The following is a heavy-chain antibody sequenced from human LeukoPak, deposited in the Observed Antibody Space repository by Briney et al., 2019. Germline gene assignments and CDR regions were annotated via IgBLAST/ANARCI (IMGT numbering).Heavy chain of an antibody. CDR1: GGSIGSGSYY. D-gene: IGHD6-19*01. CDR3: ARLEVAGGYFDY. Sequence: SETLSLTCTVSGGSIGSGSYYWSWIRQPAGKGLEWIGRIYTSGSTNYNPSLKSRVTISLDTSKNQFSLKLSSVTAADTAVYYCARLEVAGGYFDYWGQGTLVTVSS. J-gene: IGHJ4*02. V-gene: IGHV4-61*02. CDR2: IYTSGST.